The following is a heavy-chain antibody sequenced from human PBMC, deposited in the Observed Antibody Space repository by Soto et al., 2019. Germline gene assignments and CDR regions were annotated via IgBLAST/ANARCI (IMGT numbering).Heavy chain of an antibody. CDR2: ISGSGGST. J-gene: IGHJ4*02. CDR3: AKDFPPRQPRDYDILTGSLFDY. V-gene: IGHV3-23*01. CDR1: GFTFSSYA. Sequence: GGSLRLSCAASGFTFSSYAMSWVRQAPGKGLEWVSAISGSGGSTYYADSVKGRFTISRDNSKNTLYLQMNSLRAEDTAVYYCAKDFPPRQPRDYDILTGSLFDYWGQGTLVTVSS. D-gene: IGHD3-9*01.